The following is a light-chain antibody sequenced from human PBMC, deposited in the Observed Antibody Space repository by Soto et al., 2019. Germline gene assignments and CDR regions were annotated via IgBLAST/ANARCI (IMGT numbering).Light chain of an antibody. CDR3: QQLDSNPPWT. V-gene: IGKV1-9*01. J-gene: IGKJ1*01. CDR1: QTIDNY. CDR2: LAS. Sequence: IQLTQSPSSLSASVGDTVTISCRASQTIDNYLAWYQQYPGRAPKLLIYLASTLQSGVPSRFSGSGSGTDFQLPISSLKPEDFATYYWQQLDSNPPWTFGQGTRVEIK.